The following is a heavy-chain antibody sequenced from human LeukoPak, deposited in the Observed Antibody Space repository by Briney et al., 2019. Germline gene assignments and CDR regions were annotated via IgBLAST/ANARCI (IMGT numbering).Heavy chain of an antibody. Sequence: GGSLRLSCEASGFTFSDYYMSWIRQAPGKGLEWVSYISSSGDSKVYADSVKGRFTISRDNAKNSLHLHLTSLRAEDTAVYYRARERWFYFEYWGQGMLVTVSS. J-gene: IGHJ4*02. CDR1: GFTFSDYY. CDR2: ISSSGDSK. D-gene: IGHD2-15*01. CDR3: ARERWFYFEY. V-gene: IGHV3-11*04.